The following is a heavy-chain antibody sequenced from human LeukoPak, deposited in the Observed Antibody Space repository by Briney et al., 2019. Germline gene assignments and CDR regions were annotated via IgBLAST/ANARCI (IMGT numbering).Heavy chain of an antibody. J-gene: IGHJ5*02. D-gene: IGHD2-8*01. CDR3: ARDGPKYCSNGVCYAPVDP. Sequence: PGGSLGLSCAASGFTFSDYSMNWVRQAPGTGLEWVSSISSGGSYIYYADSVKGRFTISRDNAKNSLYLQMNSLRAEDTAVYYCARDGPKYCSNGVCYAPVDPWGQGTLVTVSS. V-gene: IGHV3-21*01. CDR2: ISSGGSYI. CDR1: GFTFSDYS.